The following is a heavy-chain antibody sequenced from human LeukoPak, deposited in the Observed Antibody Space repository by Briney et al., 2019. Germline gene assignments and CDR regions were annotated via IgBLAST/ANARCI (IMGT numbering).Heavy chain of an antibody. Sequence: SKTLSLTCTVSGGSISSYYWSWIRQPPGKGLEWIGYIYYSGSTNYNPSLKSRVTISVDTSKNQFSLKLSSVTAADTAVYYCARIDGYDTYYYGMDVWGQGTTVTVSS. CDR1: GGSISSYY. D-gene: IGHD5-12*01. CDR3: ARIDGYDTYYYGMDV. V-gene: IGHV4-59*01. CDR2: IYYSGST. J-gene: IGHJ6*02.